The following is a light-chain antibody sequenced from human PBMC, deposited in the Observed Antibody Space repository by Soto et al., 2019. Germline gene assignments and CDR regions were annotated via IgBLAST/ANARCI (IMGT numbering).Light chain of an antibody. J-gene: IGKJ5*01. CDR3: QQYGPSLIT. CDR2: DAS. V-gene: IGKV3-20*01. CDR1: QSVAYA. Sequence: EKVLTQSPGTLSLSPGETATLSCRASQSVAYALAWYQQKPGQAPRLLISDASSRATGVPDRFSGSGSGTDFTLTISRLEPEDFAVYYCQQYGPSLITFGQGTRLEIK.